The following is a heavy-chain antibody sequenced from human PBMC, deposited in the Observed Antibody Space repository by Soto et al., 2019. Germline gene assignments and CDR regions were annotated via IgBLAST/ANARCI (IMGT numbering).Heavy chain of an antibody. Sequence: PSETLSLTCTVSGGSISSGDYYWSWIRQPPGKGLEWIGYIYYSGSTYYNPSLKSRVTISVDTSKNQFSLKLSSVTAADTAVYYCARDLGPMVRAYYYYYYGMDVWGQGTTVTVSS. D-gene: IGHD3-10*01. CDR1: GGSISSGDYY. CDR2: IYYSGST. J-gene: IGHJ6*02. CDR3: ARDLGPMVRAYYYYYYGMDV. V-gene: IGHV4-30-4*01.